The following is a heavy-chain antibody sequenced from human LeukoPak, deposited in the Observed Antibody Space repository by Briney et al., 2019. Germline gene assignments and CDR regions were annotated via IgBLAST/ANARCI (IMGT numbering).Heavy chain of an antibody. V-gene: IGHV3-74*01. CDR1: GFTFSSYW. CDR3: ARAPSDSSGYYPEYFQH. D-gene: IGHD3-22*01. Sequence: GGSLRLSCATSGFTFSSYWMHWVRQAPGKGLVWVSRIKSDGRSTNYADSVKGRFTISRGNAKNTLYLQMNSLRAEDTAVYYCARAPSDSSGYYPEYFQHWGQGTLVTVSS. J-gene: IGHJ1*01. CDR2: IKSDGRST.